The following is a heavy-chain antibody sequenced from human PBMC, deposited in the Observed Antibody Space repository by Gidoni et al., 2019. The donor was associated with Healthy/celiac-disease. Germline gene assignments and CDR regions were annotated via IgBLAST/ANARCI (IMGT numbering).Heavy chain of an antibody. CDR3: ARHWYCSSTSCHPYYFDY. Sequence: QLQLQESGPGLVKPSETLSLTCTVSGGSISSSSYYWGWIRQPPGKGLEWIGSICYSGSTYYNPSLKSRVTISVDTSKNQFSLKLSSVTAADTAVYYCARHWYCSSTSCHPYYFDYWGQGTLVTVSS. CDR2: ICYSGST. D-gene: IGHD2-2*01. V-gene: IGHV4-39*01. CDR1: GGSISSSSYY. J-gene: IGHJ4*02.